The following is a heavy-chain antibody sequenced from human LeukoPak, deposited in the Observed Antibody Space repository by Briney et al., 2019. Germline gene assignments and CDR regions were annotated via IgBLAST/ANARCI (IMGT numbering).Heavy chain of an antibody. V-gene: IGHV1-46*01. Sequence: ASVKVSCKASGYTFTSYYMHWVRQAPGQGLEWMGIINPSGGGTSYAQKFQGRVTMTRDTSTSTVYMELSSLRSEDTAVYYCARVNNYYDSSGYYSAEYFQHWGQGTLVTVSS. CDR3: ARVNNYYDSSGYYSAEYFQH. CDR2: INPSGGGT. CDR1: GYTFTSYY. D-gene: IGHD3-22*01. J-gene: IGHJ1*01.